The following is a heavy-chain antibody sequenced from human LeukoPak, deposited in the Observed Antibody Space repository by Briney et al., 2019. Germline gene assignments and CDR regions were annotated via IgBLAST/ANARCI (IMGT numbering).Heavy chain of an antibody. CDR2: ISGSGGST. CDR3: AKDLPSITMIVGGFDP. Sequence: GGSLGLSCAASGFTFSSYAMSWVRQAPGKGLEWVSAISGSGGSTYYADSVKGRLTISRDNSKNTLYLQMNSLRAEDTAVYYCAKDLPSITMIVGGFDPWGQGTLVTVSS. J-gene: IGHJ5*02. V-gene: IGHV3-23*01. CDR1: GFTFSSYA. D-gene: IGHD3-22*01.